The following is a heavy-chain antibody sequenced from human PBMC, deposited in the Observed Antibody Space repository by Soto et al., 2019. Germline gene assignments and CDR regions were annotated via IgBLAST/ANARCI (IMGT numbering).Heavy chain of an antibody. CDR2: INPDGSST. CDR1: GFTFSPYW. Sequence: EVQLAVSGGGLVQPGGSLRLSCAASGFTFSPYWMHWVRQAPGKGLVWVSRINPDGSSTNYADSVKGRFTISRDNAKNTLYLQMNSLRAEDTAVYYCGRGGSNSPNGMDVWGQGTTVTVSS. D-gene: IGHD4-4*01. J-gene: IGHJ6*02. CDR3: GRGGSNSPNGMDV. V-gene: IGHV3-74*01.